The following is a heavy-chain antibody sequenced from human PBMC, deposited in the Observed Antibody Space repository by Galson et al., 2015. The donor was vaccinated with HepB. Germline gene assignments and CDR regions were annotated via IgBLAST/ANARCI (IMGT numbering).Heavy chain of an antibody. J-gene: IGHJ6*02. D-gene: IGHD1-7*01. CDR3: ARDSRLELHLNDYYSYGMDI. CDR1: GYTFSNYG. V-gene: IGHV1-18*01. Sequence: SVKVSCKASGYTFSNYGLSWVRQAPGQGLEWMGWISGYDGSTNYAPKFQGRVTMTTQTSTGTAYIELRSLRSDDTAVYYCARDSRLELHLNDYYSYGMDIWGHGTAVTVSS. CDR2: ISGYDGST.